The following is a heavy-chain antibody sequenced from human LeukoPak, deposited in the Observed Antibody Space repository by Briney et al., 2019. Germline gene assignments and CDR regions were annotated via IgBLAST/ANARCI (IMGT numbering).Heavy chain of an antibody. J-gene: IGHJ6*02. CDR2: IIPIFGTA. CDR1: GGTFSSYA. Sequence: SVKVSCKASGGTFSSYAISWVRQAPGQGLEWMGGIIPIFGTANYAQKFQGRVMITADESTSTAYMELSSLRSEDTAVYYCARVFSGSPGGYYYYGMDVWGQGTTVTVSS. V-gene: IGHV1-69*13. D-gene: IGHD1-26*01. CDR3: ARVFSGSPGGYYYYGMDV.